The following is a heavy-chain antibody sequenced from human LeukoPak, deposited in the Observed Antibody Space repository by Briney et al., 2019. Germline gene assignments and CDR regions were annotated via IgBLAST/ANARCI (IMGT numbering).Heavy chain of an antibody. CDR3: ARRGDYVWGSYRMYYFDY. Sequence: GESLKISCKGSGYSFTSYWISWVRQMPGKGLEWMGRIDPSDSYTNYSPSFQGHVTISADKSISTAYLQWSSLKASDTAMYYCARRGDYVWGSYRMYYFDYWGQGTLVTVSS. V-gene: IGHV5-10-1*01. CDR1: GYSFTSYW. D-gene: IGHD3-16*02. J-gene: IGHJ4*02. CDR2: IDPSDSYT.